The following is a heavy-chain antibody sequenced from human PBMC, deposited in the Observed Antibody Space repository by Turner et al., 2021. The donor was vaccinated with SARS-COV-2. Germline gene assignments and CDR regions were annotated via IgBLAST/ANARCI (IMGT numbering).Heavy chain of an antibody. CDR1: GYRFSSYW. J-gene: IGHJ5*02. CDR3: ARLQYQPRTTRGEWFDP. Sequence: EVQLVQSGAEGQKPGESLRISCKGSGYRFSSYWLTWVRQPPGKGLEWMGRIDPSDSYTNYSPSFQGHVTISVDTSINTAFLQWRSLKASDTAIYYCARLQYQPRTTRGEWFDPWGQGTLVTVSS. CDR2: IDPSDSYT. V-gene: IGHV5-10-1*01. D-gene: IGHD1-1*01.